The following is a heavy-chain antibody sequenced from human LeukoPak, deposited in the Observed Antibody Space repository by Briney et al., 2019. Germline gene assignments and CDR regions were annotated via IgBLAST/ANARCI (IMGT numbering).Heavy chain of an antibody. J-gene: IGHJ3*02. Sequence: GGSPRLSCAASGFTFSSYSMNWVRQAPGKGLEWVSSISSSSSYIYYADSVKGRFTISRDNAKNSLYRQMNSLRAEDTAVYYCARDGGYSSSLGAFDIWGQGTMVTVSS. CDR1: GFTFSSYS. V-gene: IGHV3-21*01. D-gene: IGHD6-13*01. CDR3: ARDGGYSSSLGAFDI. CDR2: ISSSSSYI.